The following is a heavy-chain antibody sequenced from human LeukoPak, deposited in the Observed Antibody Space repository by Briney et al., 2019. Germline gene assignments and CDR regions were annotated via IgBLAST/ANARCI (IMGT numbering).Heavy chain of an antibody. CDR2: ISYTGST. Sequence: SQTLSLTCTVSGGSISGAGYYWSWIRQHPGKGLEWIGYISYTGSTYYNPSLKSRVTISIDTSKNQFSLELTSVTAADTAVYYCASQGPLSGYDYFEDAFDIWGQGTMVTVSS. CDR3: ASQGPLSGYDYFEDAFDI. CDR1: GGSISGAGYY. J-gene: IGHJ3*02. V-gene: IGHV4-31*03. D-gene: IGHD5-12*01.